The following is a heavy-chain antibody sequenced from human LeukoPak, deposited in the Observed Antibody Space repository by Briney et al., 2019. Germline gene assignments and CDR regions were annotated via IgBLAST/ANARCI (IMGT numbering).Heavy chain of an antibody. CDR2: INPSGGST. D-gene: IGHD2-2*01. CDR3: ARKNIVVVPVLDY. CDR1: GYTFTSYY. V-gene: IGHV1-46*01. J-gene: IGHJ4*02. Sequence: GASVTVSCKASGYTFTSYYMHWVRQAPGQGLEWMGIINPSGGSTSSAQKFQGRVTMTRDMSTSTAYMELSSLRSEDTAVYYCARKNIVVVPVLDYWGQGTLVTVSS.